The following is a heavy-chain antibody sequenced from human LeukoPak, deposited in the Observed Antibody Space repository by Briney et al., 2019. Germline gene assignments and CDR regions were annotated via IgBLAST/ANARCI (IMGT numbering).Heavy chain of an antibody. CDR1: GGTFISYA. CDR2: IIPILGVA. Sequence: SVKDSSKASGGTFISYAISWGRQAPGQGLEWMGGIIPILGVANYAQKFQGRVAITADKSTSTAYMELSSLRSEDTAVYYCARDRITMVRGVIGWFDPWGQGTLVTVSS. V-gene: IGHV1-69*10. D-gene: IGHD3-10*01. J-gene: IGHJ5*02. CDR3: ARDRITMVRGVIGWFDP.